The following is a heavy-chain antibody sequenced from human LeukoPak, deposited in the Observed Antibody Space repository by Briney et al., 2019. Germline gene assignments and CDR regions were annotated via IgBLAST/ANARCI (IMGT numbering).Heavy chain of an antibody. D-gene: IGHD6-6*01. CDR3: ARPADGGSSSSFYY. CDR2: IYHSGST. Sequence: SETLSLTCTVSGGSISSGGYYWSWIRQPPGKGLEWIGYIYHSGSTYYNPSLKSRVTISVDRSKNQFSLKLSSVTAADTAVYYCARPADGGSSSSFYYWGQGTLVTVSS. CDR1: GGSISSGGYY. J-gene: IGHJ4*02. V-gene: IGHV4-30-2*01.